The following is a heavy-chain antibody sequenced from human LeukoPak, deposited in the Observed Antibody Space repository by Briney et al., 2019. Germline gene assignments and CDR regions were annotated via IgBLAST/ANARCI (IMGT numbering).Heavy chain of an antibody. J-gene: IGHJ4*02. CDR3: AKIRDGYNWTPRDY. CDR2: IRYDGSNK. CDR1: GFTFSSYG. V-gene: IGHV3-30*02. D-gene: IGHD5-24*01. Sequence: PGGSLRLSCAASGFTFSSYGMHWVRQAPGKGLEWVAFIRYDGSNKYYADSVKGRFTISRDNSKNTLYLQTNSLRAEDTAVYYCAKIRDGYNWTPRDYWGQGTLVTVSS.